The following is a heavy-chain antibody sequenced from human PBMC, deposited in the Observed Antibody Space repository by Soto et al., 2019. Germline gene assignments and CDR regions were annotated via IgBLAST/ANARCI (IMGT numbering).Heavy chain of an antibody. D-gene: IGHD4-17*01. V-gene: IGHV5-51*01. Sequence: GESLKISCQVSGYTFTIYWIGWVRQMPGKGLEWMGIIYPSDSDTRYSPSFQGQVTISADQSINTAYLQWDSLKASDTAIYYCARPANTVADHFDLWGQGTPVPVSS. CDR1: GYTFTIYW. CDR2: IYPSDSDT. J-gene: IGHJ4*02. CDR3: ARPANTVADHFDL.